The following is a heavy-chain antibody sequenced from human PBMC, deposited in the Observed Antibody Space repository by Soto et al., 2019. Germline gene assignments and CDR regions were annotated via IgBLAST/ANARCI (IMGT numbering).Heavy chain of an antibody. CDR1: GGSTDSLY. Sequence: QVQLQESGPGLVKPSETLFVTCTVSGGSTDSLYWSWVRQPPGKGLEWIGYVSYSGSTTYNPSLKRRVIVSIDTSKNQFSLKLTSVTAADTAVYYCARQGYYDLLSGYYLFDYWGQVILVTVSS. D-gene: IGHD3-3*01. V-gene: IGHV4-59*08. J-gene: IGHJ4*02. CDR3: ARQGYYDLLSGYYLFDY. CDR2: VSYSGST.